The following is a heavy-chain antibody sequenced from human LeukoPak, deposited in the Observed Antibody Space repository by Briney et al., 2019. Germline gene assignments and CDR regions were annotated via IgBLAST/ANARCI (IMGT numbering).Heavy chain of an antibody. J-gene: IGHJ4*02. CDR3: ARGGITIFGVVTNPDY. CDR2: INWNGGTT. D-gene: IGHD3-3*01. CDR1: GITVTTNY. Sequence: GRTLRLSCAASGITVTTNYMSWVRQAPGKGLEWVSGINWNGGTTGYAHSAKGRFTISRDNAKNSLYLQMNSLRAEDTALYYCARGGITIFGVVTNPDYWGQGTLVTVSP. V-gene: IGHV3-20*04.